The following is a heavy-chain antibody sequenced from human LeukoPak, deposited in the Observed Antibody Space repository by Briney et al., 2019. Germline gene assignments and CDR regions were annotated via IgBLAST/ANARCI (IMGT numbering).Heavy chain of an antibody. D-gene: IGHD3-10*01. V-gene: IGHV4-59*08. CDR2: IYYSGST. Sequence: PSETLSLTCTVSGGSISSYYWSWIRQPPGKGLEWIGYIYYSGSTNYNPSLKSRVTISVDSSKNQFSLKLSSVTAADTAVYYCARRLLWFGELSHTQIDYWGQGTLVTVSS. CDR3: ARRLLWFGELSHTQIDY. J-gene: IGHJ4*02. CDR1: GGSISSYY.